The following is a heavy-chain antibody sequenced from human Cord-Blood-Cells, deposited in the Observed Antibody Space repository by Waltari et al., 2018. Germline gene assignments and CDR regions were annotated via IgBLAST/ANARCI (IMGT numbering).Heavy chain of an antibody. J-gene: IGHJ3*02. V-gene: IGHV4-39*01. Sequence: QESGPGLVKPSETLSLTCTVSGGSISSSSYYWGWIRQPPGKGLEWIGSIYYSGSTYYNPSLKSRVTISVDTSKNQFSLKLSSVTATDTAVYYCARQVLGISGIGVAFDIWGQGTMVTVSS. CDR1: GGSISSSSYY. D-gene: IGHD7-27*01. CDR2: IYYSGST. CDR3: ARQVLGISGIGVAFDI.